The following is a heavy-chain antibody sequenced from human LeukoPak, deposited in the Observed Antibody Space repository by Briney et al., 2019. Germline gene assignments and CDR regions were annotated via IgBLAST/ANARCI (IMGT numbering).Heavy chain of an antibody. J-gene: IGHJ4*02. V-gene: IGHV4-38-2*01. D-gene: IGHD6-13*01. Sequence: SETLSLTCAVSGHSISSGYYWGWIRPPPGKGLEWIGSIYHSGSTYYNPSLKSRVTISVDTSKNQFSLKLSSVTAADTAVYYCASKTRTGYSNWGQGTLVTVSS. CDR2: IYHSGST. CDR1: GHSISSGYY. CDR3: ASKTRTGYSN.